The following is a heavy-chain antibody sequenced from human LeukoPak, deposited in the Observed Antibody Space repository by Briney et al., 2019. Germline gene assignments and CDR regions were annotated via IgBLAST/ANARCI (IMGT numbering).Heavy chain of an antibody. V-gene: IGHV4-34*01. D-gene: IGHD3-9*01. CDR2: INHSGST. Sequence: SETLSLTCAVYGGSFSGYYWSWIRQPPGKGLEWIGEINHSGSTNYNPSLKSRGTISVDTSKNQLSLKLSSVTAADTAVYYCARDTKTAGYPYWGQGTLVTVSS. CDR1: GGSFSGYY. CDR3: ARDTKTAGYPY. J-gene: IGHJ4*02.